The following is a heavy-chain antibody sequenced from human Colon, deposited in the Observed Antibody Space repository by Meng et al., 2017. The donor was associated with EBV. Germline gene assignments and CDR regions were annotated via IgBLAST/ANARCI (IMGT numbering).Heavy chain of an antibody. V-gene: IGHV4-4*02. CDR2: IDDSGST. CDR3: ARGKQDAWELLAY. CDR1: GVSISSNIR. D-gene: IGHD1-26*01. J-gene: IGHJ4*02. Sequence: QVGLQDSGPGPVKPSGTLSLTCGVSGVSISSNIRWTWVRQPPGKGLEWIGDIDDSGSTNYNPSLNSRISISLDKSKNHFSLKVNSVTAADTAVYYCARGKQDAWELLAYWGQGALVTVSS.